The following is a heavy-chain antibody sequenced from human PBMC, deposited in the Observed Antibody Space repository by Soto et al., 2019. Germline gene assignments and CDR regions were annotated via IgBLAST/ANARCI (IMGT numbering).Heavy chain of an antibody. D-gene: IGHD2-15*01. Sequence: SLRHSCAASGFTFSSYCMHWVRQALGKGLEWVAVISYDGSNKYYADSVKGRFTISRDNSKNTLYLQMNSLRAEDTALYYCAKGLDVVVVVAATEYYYYGMDVCGQGPTVTDSS. J-gene: IGHJ6*02. CDR2: ISYDGSNK. CDR3: AKGLDVVVVVAATEYYYYGMDV. V-gene: IGHV3-30*18. CDR1: GFTFSSYC.